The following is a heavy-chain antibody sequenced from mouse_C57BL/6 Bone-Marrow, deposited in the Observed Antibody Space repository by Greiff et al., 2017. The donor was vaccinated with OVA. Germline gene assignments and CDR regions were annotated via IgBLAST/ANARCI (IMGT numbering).Heavy chain of an antibody. D-gene: IGHD2-2*01. Sequence: EVKLVESGGGLVKPGGSLKLSCAASGFTFSSYAMSWVRQTPEKRLEWVATISDGGSYTYYPDNVKGRFTISRDNAKNNLYLQMSHLKSEDTAMYYCARWDYGYAWFAYWGQGTLVTVSA. CDR2: ISDGGSYT. V-gene: IGHV5-4*03. CDR3: ARWDYGYAWFAY. CDR1: GFTFSSYA. J-gene: IGHJ3*01.